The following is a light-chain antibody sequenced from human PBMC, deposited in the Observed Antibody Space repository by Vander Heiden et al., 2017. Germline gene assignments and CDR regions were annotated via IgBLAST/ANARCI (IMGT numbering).Light chain of an antibody. J-gene: IGKJ4*01. CDR1: QGIARW. V-gene: IGKV1D-16*01. CDR2: AAS. CDR3: QQYHTYPLT. Sequence: DIQMTPYLSSLSASVGDRVTLTCRASQGIARWLAWYQQKPGKPPKSLIYAASTLLSGVPSRFSGSGSGTDFTLTITSLQPEDFATYYCQQYHTYPLTFGGGTKVEIK.